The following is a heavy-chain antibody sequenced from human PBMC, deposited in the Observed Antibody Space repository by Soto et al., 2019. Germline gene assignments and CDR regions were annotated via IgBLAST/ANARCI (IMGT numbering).Heavy chain of an antibody. V-gene: IGHV3-7*03. J-gene: IGHJ6*02. CDR1: GFTFSMYS. Sequence: DVKLVESGGGLVQPGDSLRLSCEVSGFTFSMYSMSWVRQSPGKGLEWVAKIPQDGVDGHYADSVKGRFTISRDNGKNSLSLQLTNLRAEDTAVYYCARDHLILPAHDFFYGSDVWGRGATVTVSS. CDR2: IPQDGVDG. CDR3: ARDHLILPAHDFFYGSDV. D-gene: IGHD2-21*02.